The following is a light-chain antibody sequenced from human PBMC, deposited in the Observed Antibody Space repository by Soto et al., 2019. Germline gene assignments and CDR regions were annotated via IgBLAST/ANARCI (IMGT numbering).Light chain of an antibody. CDR1: SSDVGNYNL. V-gene: IGLV2-14*02. CDR3: SSFTSKSSLI. Sequence: QSALTQPASVSGSPGQSITISCTGTSSDVGNYNLVSWYQQYPGKAPKLILYEVRNRPSGISFRFSGSKSGNTASLTISGLQAEDEADYYCSSFTSKSSLIFGGGTKLTVL. CDR2: EVR. J-gene: IGLJ2*01.